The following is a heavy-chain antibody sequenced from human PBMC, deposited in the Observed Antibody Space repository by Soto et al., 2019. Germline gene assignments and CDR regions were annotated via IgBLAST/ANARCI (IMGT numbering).Heavy chain of an antibody. CDR3: ARDDWGLEMTTETLGDP. D-gene: IGHD4-4*01. CDR2: ISYDGRNE. J-gene: IGHJ5*02. CDR1: GFFFSCYA. V-gene: IGHV3-30*04. Sequence: QVQLVESGGGVVQPGRSLRLSCAASGFFFSCYAMHWVRQAPGKGLEWVAVISYDGRNEDYADSVKGRFTISRDNSRNTLHLQMNSLRAEDSALYYCARDDWGLEMTTETLGDPWGQGTLVTVSS.